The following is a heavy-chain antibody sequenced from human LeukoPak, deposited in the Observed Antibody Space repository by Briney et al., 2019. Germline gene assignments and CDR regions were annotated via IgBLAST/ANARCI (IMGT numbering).Heavy chain of an antibody. Sequence: ASVKVSCKASGYTFTSYDINWVRQATGQGLEWMGWINPNSGGTNFAQKFQGRVTMTRDTSISTVYMELSRLRSDDTAVYYCARNNRALENGVCQDYWGQGTLVTASS. J-gene: IGHJ4*02. V-gene: IGHV1-2*02. D-gene: IGHD2-8*01. CDR2: INPNSGGT. CDR1: GYTFTSYD. CDR3: ARNNRALENGVCQDY.